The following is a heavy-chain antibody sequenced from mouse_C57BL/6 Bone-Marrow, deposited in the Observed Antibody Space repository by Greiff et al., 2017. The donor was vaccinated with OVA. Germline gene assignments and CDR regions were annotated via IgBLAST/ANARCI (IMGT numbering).Heavy chain of an antibody. Sequence: VQLQQSGGGLVQPKGSLKLSCAASGFTFNTYAMHWVRQAPGKGLEWVARIRSKSSNYATYYADSVKDRFTISRDDSQSMLYLQMNNLKTEDTAMYYCVRGLLRFHYYAMDYWGQGTSVTVSS. CDR3: VRGLLRFHYYAMDY. V-gene: IGHV10-3*01. D-gene: IGHD2-3*01. J-gene: IGHJ4*01. CDR2: IRSKSSNYAT. CDR1: GFTFNTYA.